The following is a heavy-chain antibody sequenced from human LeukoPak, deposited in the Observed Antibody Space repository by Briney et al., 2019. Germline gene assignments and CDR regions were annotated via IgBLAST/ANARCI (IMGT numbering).Heavy chain of an antibody. CDR3: ARDLAFGEMVTNRGAFDI. V-gene: IGHV1-2*02. CDR1: GYTFIDYY. CDR2: INPNSGGT. J-gene: IGHJ3*02. D-gene: IGHD5-24*01. Sequence: ASVKVSCKASGYTFIDYYMHWVRQTPGQGREWMGAINPNSGGTNYAQKFQGRVTMTRDTSISTAYMELSRLRSDDTAVYYCARDLAFGEMVTNRGAFDIWGQGTMITVSS.